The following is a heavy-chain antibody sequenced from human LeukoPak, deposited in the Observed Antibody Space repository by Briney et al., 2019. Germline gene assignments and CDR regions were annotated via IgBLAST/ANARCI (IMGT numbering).Heavy chain of an antibody. J-gene: IGHJ4*02. CDR1: GGSFSAYY. Sequence: SETLSLTCAVYGGSFSAYYWSWIRQPPGKGLEWIGEINHSGSTNYNPSLKSRVTISVDTSKNQFSLKLSAVTAADTAVYYCARGGFYCGGDCYVDYWGQGTLVTVSS. D-gene: IGHD2-21*02. CDR2: INHSGST. V-gene: IGHV4-34*01. CDR3: ARGGFYCGGDCYVDY.